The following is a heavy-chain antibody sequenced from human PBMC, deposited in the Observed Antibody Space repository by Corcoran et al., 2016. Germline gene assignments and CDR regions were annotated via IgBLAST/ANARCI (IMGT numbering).Heavy chain of an antibody. Sequence: QVQLVQSGAEVKKPGASVKVSCKASGYTFTSYGISWVRQAPGQGLEWMGWISAYNGNTNYAQKLQGRVTMTTDTSTSTAYMELRSLRSDDTAGYYGARDGGSWSPPEVPHYYYGMDVWGQGTTVTVSS. D-gene: IGHD3-10*01. CDR1: GYTFTSYG. CDR3: ARDGGSWSPPEVPHYYYGMDV. V-gene: IGHV1-18*01. J-gene: IGHJ6*02. CDR2: ISAYNGNT.